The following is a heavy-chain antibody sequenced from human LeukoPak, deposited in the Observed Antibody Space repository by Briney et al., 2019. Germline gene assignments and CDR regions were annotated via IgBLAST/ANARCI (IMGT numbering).Heavy chain of an antibody. J-gene: IGHJ6*03. CDR1: GGSFSGYY. D-gene: IGHD1-1*01. CDR3: ARGERLAFYYYYMDV. Sequence: SETLSLTCVVYGGSFSGYYWSWIRQPPGKGLEWIGYIYYSGSTNYNPSLKSRVTISVDTSKNQFSLKLTSVTAADTAVYYCARGERLAFYYYYMDVWGKGTTVTVSS. V-gene: IGHV4-59*01. CDR2: IYYSGST.